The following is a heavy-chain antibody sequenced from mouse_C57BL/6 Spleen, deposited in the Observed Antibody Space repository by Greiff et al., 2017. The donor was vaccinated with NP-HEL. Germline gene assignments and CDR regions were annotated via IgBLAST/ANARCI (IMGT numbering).Heavy chain of an antibody. CDR1: GYAFSSSW. D-gene: IGHD4-1*01. CDR2: IYPGDGDT. J-gene: IGHJ2*01. Sequence: QVQLQQPGPELVKPGASVKISCKASGYAFSSSWMNWVKQRPGKGLEWIGRIYPGDGDTNYNGKFKGKATLAADKSSSTAYMQLSSLTSEDSAVYFCARANWDDYWGQGTTLTVSS. V-gene: IGHV1-82*01. CDR3: ARANWDDY.